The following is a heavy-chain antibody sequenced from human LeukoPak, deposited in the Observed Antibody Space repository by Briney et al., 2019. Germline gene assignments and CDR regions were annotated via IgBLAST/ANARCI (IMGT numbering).Heavy chain of an antibody. CDR1: GYSFTSYW. D-gene: IGHD6-13*01. CDR3: ARQAAAAEDFDY. J-gene: IGHJ4*02. Sequence: ESLKISCKGSGYSFTSYWIGWVRQMPGKGLEWMGLIYPGDSDTRYSPSFQGQVTISADKSISTAYLQWSSLKPSDTAMYYCARQAAAAEDFDYWGQGTLVTVSS. CDR2: IYPGDSDT. V-gene: IGHV5-51*01.